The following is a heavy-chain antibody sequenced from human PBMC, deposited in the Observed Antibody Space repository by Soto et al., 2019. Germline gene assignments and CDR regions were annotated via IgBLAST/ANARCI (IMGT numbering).Heavy chain of an antibody. CDR2: ISTSSSYI. CDR3: ASSWFGIFY. CDR1: GFTFDSYS. Sequence: GGSLRLSCAASGFTFDSYSMNWVHQAPGKGLEWVSSISTSSSYIYYADSVKGRFTISRDNAKNSLYLQMNSLRAEDTAVYYCASSWFGIFYWGQGTLVTVSS. V-gene: IGHV3-21*01. D-gene: IGHD3-10*01. J-gene: IGHJ4*02.